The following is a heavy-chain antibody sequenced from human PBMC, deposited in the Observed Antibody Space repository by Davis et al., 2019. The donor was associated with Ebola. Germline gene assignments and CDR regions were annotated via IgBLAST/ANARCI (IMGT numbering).Heavy chain of an antibody. CDR2: IVVGSGNT. CDR3: AATPRLIEYSSSTRPPHFDY. CDR1: GFTFTSSA. D-gene: IGHD6-6*01. J-gene: IGHJ4*02. Sequence: SVKVSCKASGFTFTSSAVQWVRQARGQRLEWIGWIVVGSGNTNYAQKFQERVTITRDMSTSTAYMELSSQRSEDTAVYYCAATPRLIEYSSSTRPPHFDYWGQGTLVTVSS. V-gene: IGHV1-58*01.